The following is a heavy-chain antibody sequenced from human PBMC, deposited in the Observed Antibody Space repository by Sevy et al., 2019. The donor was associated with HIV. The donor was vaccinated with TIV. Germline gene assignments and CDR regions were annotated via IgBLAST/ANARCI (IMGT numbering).Heavy chain of an antibody. CDR1: GYTFNNYY. Sequence: ASVKVSCKASGYTFNNYYMHWVRQAPGQGLEWMGIINPSGGSTSYAQKIQGRVTITRDTLTNTVYMELTSLRSEDTAIYYCARDLTIFGVIPDYWGQGTLVTVSS. V-gene: IGHV1-46*02. CDR2: INPSGGST. CDR3: ARDLTIFGVIPDY. J-gene: IGHJ4*02. D-gene: IGHD3-3*01.